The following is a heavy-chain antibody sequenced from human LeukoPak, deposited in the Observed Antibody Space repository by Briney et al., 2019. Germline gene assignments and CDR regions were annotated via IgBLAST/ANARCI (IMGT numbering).Heavy chain of an antibody. V-gene: IGHV4-30-4*08. CDR2: IYYSGST. Sequence: SQTLSLTCTVSGGSISSGDYYWSWIRQPPGKGLEWIGYIYYSGSTYHNPSLKSRVTISVDTSKNQFSLKLSSVTAADTAVYYCASYGSELRPFDYWGQGTLVTVSS. CDR3: ASYGSELRPFDY. J-gene: IGHJ4*02. D-gene: IGHD3-10*01. CDR1: GGSISSGDYY.